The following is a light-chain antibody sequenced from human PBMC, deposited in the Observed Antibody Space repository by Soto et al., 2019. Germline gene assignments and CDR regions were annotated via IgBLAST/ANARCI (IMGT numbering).Light chain of an antibody. V-gene: IGKV3-11*01. Sequence: EIVLTQSPATLSFAPGERATLSCRASQSVSSYLVWYHQKPGQAPRLLIYDAYNMATGIPARFSGSGSGTDFTLTISSLEPEDFGVYYFQQRAYWPLTFGGGTKVEIK. CDR3: QQRAYWPLT. CDR1: QSVSSY. J-gene: IGKJ4*01. CDR2: DAY.